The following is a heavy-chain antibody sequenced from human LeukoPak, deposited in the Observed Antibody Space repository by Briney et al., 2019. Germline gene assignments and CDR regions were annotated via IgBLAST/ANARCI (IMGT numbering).Heavy chain of an antibody. CDR2: ISGSGGST. CDR1: GFTFSDHY. CDR3: AKVSRITMIVVVNPLDY. V-gene: IGHV3-23*01. D-gene: IGHD3-22*01. Sequence: GGSLRLSCAASGFTFSDHYMSWVRQAPGKGLEWVSAISGSGGSTYYADSVKGRFTISRDNSKNTLYLQMNSLRAEDTAVYYCAKVSRITMIVVVNPLDYWGQGTLVTVSS. J-gene: IGHJ4*02.